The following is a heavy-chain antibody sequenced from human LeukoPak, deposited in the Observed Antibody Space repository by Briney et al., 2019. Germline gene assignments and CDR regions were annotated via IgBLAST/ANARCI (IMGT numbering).Heavy chain of an antibody. J-gene: IGHJ6*03. V-gene: IGHV1-2*02. D-gene: IGHD5-18*01. CDR2: INPNSGGT. CDR3: ARSGYSYGYYYYYYIDV. Sequence: ASVKVSCKASGYTFTGYYMHWVRQAPGQGLEWMGWINPNSGGTNYAQKFQGRVTMTRDTSISTAYMELSRLRSDDTAVYYCARSGYSYGYYYYYYIDVWGKGTTVTVSS. CDR1: GYTFTGYY.